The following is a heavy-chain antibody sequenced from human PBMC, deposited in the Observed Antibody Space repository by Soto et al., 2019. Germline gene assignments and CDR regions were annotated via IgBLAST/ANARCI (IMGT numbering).Heavy chain of an antibody. Sequence: QITLKESGPTLVKPTQTLTLTCTFSGFSLSTSGVGVGWIRQPPGKALEWLALIYWDDDKRYSPSLKSRLTTPTATSKTQLVLTTPSRDPVHTATTYCAPGGEPGDYVWCGWSFRLWGRGTLVTVSS. V-gene: IGHV2-5*02. CDR3: APGGEPGDYVWCGWSFRL. CDR2: IYWDDDK. CDR1: GFSLSTSGVG. D-gene: IGHD3-16*01. J-gene: IGHJ2*01.